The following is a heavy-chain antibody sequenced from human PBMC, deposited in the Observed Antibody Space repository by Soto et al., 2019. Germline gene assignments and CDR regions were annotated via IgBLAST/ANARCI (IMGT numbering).Heavy chain of an antibody. CDR1: GGSLSDYY. CDR2: IHPSRST. D-gene: IGHD1-26*01. J-gene: IGHJ6*02. V-gene: IGHV4-34*01. Sequence: QVQLQQWGAGLLKPSETLSLTCAVSGGSLSDYYWPWIRQSPGKGLEWIGEIHPSRSTYYNPSLRSGVTISVDTPKNQFSLKLTSLTAADTAIYYCARGRDEYKVGNVWGHGTTVTVSS. CDR3: ARGRDEYKVGNV.